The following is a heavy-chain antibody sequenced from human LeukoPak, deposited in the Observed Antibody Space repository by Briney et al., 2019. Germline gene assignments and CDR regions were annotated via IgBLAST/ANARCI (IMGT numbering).Heavy chain of an antibody. CDR1: GYTFTSYD. J-gene: IGHJ6*02. CDR3: ARAATMVRGVIRYYYYYGMDV. D-gene: IGHD3-10*01. V-gene: IGHV1-8*01. Sequence: ASVTVTLKSSGYTFTSYDIDWVRQAIARGLERVGWMNTNSGNTGLAQKFQGRVTMTRNTTINTAYMELSSLRSEDTAVYYCARAATMVRGVIRYYYYYGMDVWGQGTAVTVSS. CDR2: MNTNSGNT.